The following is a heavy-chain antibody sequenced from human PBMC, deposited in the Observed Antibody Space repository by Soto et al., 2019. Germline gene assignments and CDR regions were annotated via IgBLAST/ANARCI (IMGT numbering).Heavy chain of an antibody. CDR1: GFTFSSYA. CDR2: ISGSGGST. J-gene: IGHJ4*02. D-gene: IGHD1-1*01. Sequence: HPGGSLRLSCAASGFTFSSYAMSWVRQAPGKGLEWVSAISGSGGSTYYADSVKGRFTISRDNSKNTLYLQMNSLRAEDTAVYYCAKDGTISPGTFDYWGQGTLVTVSS. CDR3: AKDGTISPGTFDY. V-gene: IGHV3-23*01.